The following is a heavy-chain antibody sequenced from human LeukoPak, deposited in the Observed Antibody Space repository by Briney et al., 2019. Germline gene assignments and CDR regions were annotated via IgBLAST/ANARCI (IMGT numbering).Heavy chain of an antibody. Sequence: SETLSLTCSVSGGSISSGGFYWSWLRQTPGKGLEWIGNIYYSGSPHSNPSLKSRVTISVDTSKNHVSLNLTSVTAADTAVYYYARHSGYDRYFDLWGQGTRVTVSS. V-gene: IGHV4-31*03. CDR2: IYYSGSP. J-gene: IGHJ4*02. CDR1: GGSISSGGFY. CDR3: ARHSGYDRYFDL. D-gene: IGHD5-12*01.